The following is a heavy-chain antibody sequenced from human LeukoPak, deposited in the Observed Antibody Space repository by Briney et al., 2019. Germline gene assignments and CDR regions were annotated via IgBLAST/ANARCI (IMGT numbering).Heavy chain of an antibody. CDR2: IIPIFGTA. J-gene: IGHJ3*02. V-gene: IGHV1-69*06. CDR1: GGTFSSYA. Sequence: SVKVSCKASGGTFSSYAISWVRQAPGQGLEWMVGIIPIFGTANYAQKFQGRVTISADKSPSTAYMELSSLISEDTAVYYCAREFVVVPAAISSHDVFDIWGQGTMVTVSS. CDR3: AREFVVVPAAISSHDVFDI. D-gene: IGHD2-2*01.